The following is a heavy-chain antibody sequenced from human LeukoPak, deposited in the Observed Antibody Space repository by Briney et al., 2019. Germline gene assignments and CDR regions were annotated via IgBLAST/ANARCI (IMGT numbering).Heavy chain of an antibody. CDR1: GFTFSSYS. CDR2: ISSSSSYI. V-gene: IGHV3-21*01. Sequence: PGGSLRLFCAAYGFTFSSYSMNWLRQAKGKGLEWVSSISSSSSYIYYADSVKGRFTISRDNVKNSLYLQMNSLRAEDTAVYYCARAEVVPAANGPGGYMDVWGKGTTVTVSS. CDR3: ARAEVVPAANGPGGYMDV. D-gene: IGHD2-2*01. J-gene: IGHJ6*03.